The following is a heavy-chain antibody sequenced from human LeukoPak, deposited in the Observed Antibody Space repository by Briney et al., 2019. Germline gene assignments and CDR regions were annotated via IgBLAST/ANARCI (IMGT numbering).Heavy chain of an antibody. D-gene: IGHD3-22*01. CDR2: ISSSSSTI. V-gene: IGHV3-48*04. Sequence: PGGSLRLSCAASGFTFSSYSMNWVRQAPGKGLEWVSYISSSSSTIYYAGSVKGRFTISRDNAKNSLYLQMNSLRAEDTAVYYCAPLTYYYDSSGSSGYWGQGTLVTVSS. CDR1: GFTFSSYS. CDR3: APLTYYYDSSGSSGY. J-gene: IGHJ4*02.